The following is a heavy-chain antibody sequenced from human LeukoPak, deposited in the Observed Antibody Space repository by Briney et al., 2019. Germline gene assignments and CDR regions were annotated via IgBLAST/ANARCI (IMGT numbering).Heavy chain of an antibody. D-gene: IGHD2-15*01. V-gene: IGHV4-34*01. CDR2: INHSGRT. CDR3: ARDLGYCSGGSCYHFDY. J-gene: IGHJ4*02. Sequence: GSLRLSCAASGFTFSSSSMSWVRQPPGKGLEWIGEINHSGRTNYNPSLKSRVTISGDTSKNQFSLRLSSVTAADTAVYYCARDLGYCSGGSCYHFDYWGQGTLVTVSS. CDR1: GFTFSSSS.